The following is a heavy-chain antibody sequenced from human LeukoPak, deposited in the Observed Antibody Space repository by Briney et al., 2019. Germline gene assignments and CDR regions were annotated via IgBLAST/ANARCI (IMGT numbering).Heavy chain of an antibody. CDR3: ARVDCSGGSCFHAFDI. CDR2: IYHSGST. J-gene: IGHJ3*02. D-gene: IGHD2-15*01. V-gene: IGHV4-4*02. Sequence: SETLSLTCAVSGGSISSSNWWSWVRQPPGKGLEWIGEIYHSGSTNYNPSLKSRVTISVDRSKNQFSLKLSSVTAADTAVYYCARVDCSGGSCFHAFDIWGQGTMVTVSS. CDR1: GGSISSSNW.